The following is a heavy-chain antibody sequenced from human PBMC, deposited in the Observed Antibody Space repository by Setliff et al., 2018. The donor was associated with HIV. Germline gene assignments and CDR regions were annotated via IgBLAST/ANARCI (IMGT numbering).Heavy chain of an antibody. CDR2: ISGSGGST. CDR1: GFTFNTYA. D-gene: IGHD2-15*01. V-gene: IGHV3-23*01. J-gene: IGHJ4*02. Sequence: PGGSLRLSCAASGFTFNTYAMSWVRQAPGKGLEWVSVISGSGGSTYNADSVKGRFTISRDRSRSTLYLQMNGLRAEDTAVYYCARAAVVGRPLYYFDSWGQGTLVTVSS. CDR3: ARAAVVGRPLYYFDS.